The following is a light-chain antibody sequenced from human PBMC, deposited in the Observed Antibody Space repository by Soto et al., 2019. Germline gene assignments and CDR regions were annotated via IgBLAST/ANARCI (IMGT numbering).Light chain of an antibody. CDR3: SSYTSSSTGV. J-gene: IGLJ1*01. V-gene: IGLV2-14*01. CDR1: SSDVGGYNY. Sequence: QSALTQPASVSGSPGQSITISCTGTSSDVGGYNYVSWYQQHPGKAPKLMIYDVSNRPSGVSNRFSGSKSGNTASLTISGLQAEDEADYYCSSYTSSSTGVFVTGTKLTVL. CDR2: DVS.